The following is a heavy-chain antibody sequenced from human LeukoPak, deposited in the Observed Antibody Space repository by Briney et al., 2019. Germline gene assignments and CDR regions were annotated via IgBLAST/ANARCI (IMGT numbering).Heavy chain of an antibody. CDR1: GFTFSSYE. V-gene: IGHV3-48*03. Sequence: GGSPRLSCAASGFTFSSYEMNWVRQAPGKGLEWVSYVSSSGSTIYYADSVKGRFTISRDNAKNSLYLQMNSLRAEDTAVYYCARAGRDGYNWDHNWFDPWGQGTLVTVSS. CDR2: VSSSGSTI. CDR3: ARAGRDGYNWDHNWFDP. J-gene: IGHJ5*02. D-gene: IGHD5-24*01.